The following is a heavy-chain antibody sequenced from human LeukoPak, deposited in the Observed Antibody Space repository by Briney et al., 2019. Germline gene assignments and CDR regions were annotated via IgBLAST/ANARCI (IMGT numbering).Heavy chain of an antibody. CDR1: GFTFSSYA. D-gene: IGHD5-12*01. Sequence: GGSLRLSCAASGFTFSSYAMSWVRQAPGKGLEWVSSISSSSSSIYYADSLKGRFTISRDNAKNSLYLQMNSLRAEDTAVYYCARRGTGYSGYALDYWGQGTLVTVSS. V-gene: IGHV3-21*01. J-gene: IGHJ4*02. CDR3: ARRGTGYSGYALDY. CDR2: ISSSSSSI.